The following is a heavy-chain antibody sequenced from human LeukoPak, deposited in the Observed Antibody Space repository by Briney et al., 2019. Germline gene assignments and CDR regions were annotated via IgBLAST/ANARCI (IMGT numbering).Heavy chain of an antibody. CDR2: ISAYNGNT. D-gene: IGHD5-12*01. CDR1: GYTFTSYG. J-gene: IGHJ4*02. CDR3: ARDPKIVEGLPLSHFDY. V-gene: IGHV1-18*01. Sequence: ASVKVSCKASGYTFTSYGISWVRQAPGQGLEWMGWISAYNGNTNYAQKLQGRVTMTTDTSTSTAYMGLRSLRSDDTAVYYCARDPKIVEGLPLSHFDYWGQGTLVTVSS.